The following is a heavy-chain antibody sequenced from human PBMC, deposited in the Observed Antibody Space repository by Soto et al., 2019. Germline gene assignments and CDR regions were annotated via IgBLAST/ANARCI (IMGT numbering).Heavy chain of an antibody. CDR3: ARGARPVSRTSDYYYYGMDV. D-gene: IGHD2-2*01. V-gene: IGHV1-46*01. CDR1: GYTFTSYY. Sequence: GASVKVSCKASGYTFTSYYMHWVRQAPGQGLEWMGIINPSGGSTSYAQKFQGRVTMTRDTSTSTVYMELSSLRSEDTAVYYCARGARPVSRTSDYYYYGMDVWGQGNTVTVSS. J-gene: IGHJ6*02. CDR2: INPSGGST.